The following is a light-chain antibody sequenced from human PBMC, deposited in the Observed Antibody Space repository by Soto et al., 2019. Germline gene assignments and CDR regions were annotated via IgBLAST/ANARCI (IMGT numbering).Light chain of an antibody. CDR3: QVWDTNSDYV. CDR1: NIGSKT. V-gene: IGLV3-21*02. Sequence: SYELTQPPSVSVAPGQAARVTCGGSNIGSKTVSWYQQKPGQAPVLVVHDDSDRPSGIPERFSGSNSGNTATLTISSVEVGDEADYYCQVWDTNSDYVFGTGTKLTV. J-gene: IGLJ1*01. CDR2: DDS.